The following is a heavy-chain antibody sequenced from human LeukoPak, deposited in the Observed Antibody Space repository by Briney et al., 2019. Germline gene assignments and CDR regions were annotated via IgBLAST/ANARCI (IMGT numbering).Heavy chain of an antibody. J-gene: IGHJ5*02. V-gene: IGHV4-61*02. CDR3: ARIRVVAAT. D-gene: IGHD2-15*01. CDR2: IYTSGST. CDR1: GGSISSGSYY. Sequence: PSQTLSLTCTVSGGSISSGSYYWSWIRQPAGKGLEWIGRIYTSGSTNYNPSLKSRVTISVDTSKNQFSLKLSSVTAADTAVYYCARIRVVAATWGQGTLVTVSS.